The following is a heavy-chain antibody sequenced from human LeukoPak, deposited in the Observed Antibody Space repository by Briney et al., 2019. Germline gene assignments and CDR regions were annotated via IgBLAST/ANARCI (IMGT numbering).Heavy chain of an antibody. CDR1: GYTFTGYY. CDR2: INPNSGGT. V-gene: IGHV1-2*02. J-gene: IGHJ6*03. Sequence: ASVKVSCKASGYTFTGYYMHWVRQAPGQGLEWMGWINPNSGGTNYAQKFQGRVTMTRDTSISTAYMELSRLRSDDTAGYYCASVGYCSSTSCYYYYYYMDVWGKGTTVTVSS. D-gene: IGHD2-2*01. CDR3: ASVGYCSSTSCYYYYYYMDV.